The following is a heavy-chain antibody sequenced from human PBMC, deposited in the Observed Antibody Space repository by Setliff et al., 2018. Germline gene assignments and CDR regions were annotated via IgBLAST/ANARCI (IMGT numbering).Heavy chain of an antibody. CDR1: GYTFTSYG. D-gene: IGHD3-22*01. Sequence: ASVKVSCKASGYTFTSYGISWVRQAPGQGLEWMGWISAYNGNTNYAQKLQGRVTMATDTSTSTAYMELRSLRSDDTAVYYCARGGWYSSSWYWYYDSSGYYLFDYWGQGTLVTVSS. CDR2: ISAYNGNT. V-gene: IGHV1-18*01. J-gene: IGHJ4*02. CDR3: ARGGWYSSSWYWYYDSSGYYLFDY.